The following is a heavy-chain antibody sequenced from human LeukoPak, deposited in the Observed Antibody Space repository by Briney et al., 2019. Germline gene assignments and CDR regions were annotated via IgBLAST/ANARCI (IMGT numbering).Heavy chain of an antibody. CDR1: GYTFTGYY. Sequence: ASVKVSCKGSGYTFTGYYMHWVRQAPGQGLEWMGWINPNSGGTNYAQKFQGRVTMTRDTSISTAYMELSRLRSDDTAVYYCASPPEYCSSTSCYLDFDYWGQGTLVTVSS. CDR2: INPNSGGT. V-gene: IGHV1-2*02. CDR3: ASPPEYCSSTSCYLDFDY. D-gene: IGHD2-2*01. J-gene: IGHJ4*02.